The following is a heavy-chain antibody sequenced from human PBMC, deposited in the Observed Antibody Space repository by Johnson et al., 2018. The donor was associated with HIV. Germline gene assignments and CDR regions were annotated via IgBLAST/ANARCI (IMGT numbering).Heavy chain of an antibody. CDR2: IYSGGST. D-gene: IGHD3-22*01. CDR1: GFTVRSNY. V-gene: IGHV3-66*03. CDR3: TIPYYYDSGGYQ. J-gene: IGHJ3*01. Sequence: VQLVESGGALLQPGGSLRLSCAASGFTVRSNYINWVRQAPGKGLEWVSVIYSGGSTYYADSVKGRFTISRDNSKNTLYLQMDSLRAEDMAVYYCTIPYYYDSGGYQWGQGTMVTVSS.